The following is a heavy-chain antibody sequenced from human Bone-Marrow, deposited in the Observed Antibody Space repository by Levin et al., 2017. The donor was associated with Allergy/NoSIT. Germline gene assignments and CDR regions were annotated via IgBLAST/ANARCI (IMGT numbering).Heavy chain of an antibody. CDR1: GFMFDDYS. CDR3: AKDAYYFDNSGHYYYGLDA. V-gene: IGHV3-9*01. Sequence: PGGSLRLSCAASGFMFDDYSMHWVRQAPGKGLEWVSGINWNSDSVYYADSVKGRFTISRDNAKNSLYLQMNSLRTEDTAVYYCAKDAYYFDNSGHYYYGLDAWGQGTTVTVSS. CDR2: INWNSDSV. J-gene: IGHJ6*02. D-gene: IGHD3-22*01.